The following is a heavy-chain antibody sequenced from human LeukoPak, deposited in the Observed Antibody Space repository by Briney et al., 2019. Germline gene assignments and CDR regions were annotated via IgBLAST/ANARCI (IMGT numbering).Heavy chain of an antibody. CDR3: ARLRYYAMDV. CDR2: ISSGSSTI. J-gene: IGHJ6*02. CDR1: GFTFSTFD. Sequence: GGSLRLSCAASGFTFSTFDMNWVRQAPGKGLEWVSYISSGSSTIYYADSGKGRFTISRDNAKNSLYLQMNSLRAEDTVVYYCARLRYYAMDVWGQGTTVIVSS. V-gene: IGHV3-48*01.